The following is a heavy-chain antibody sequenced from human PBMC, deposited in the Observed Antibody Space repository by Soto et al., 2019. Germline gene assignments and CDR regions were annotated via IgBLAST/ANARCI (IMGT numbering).Heavy chain of an antibody. Sequence: QVQLVQSGAEVKKPGASVKVSCKASGYTFTSYDINWVRQATGQGLEWMGWMNPHSGNTGYAQKFTGGVTMTRNTSIGAAYMELCSLRSEDTAVYYRARERGSGCYVYYWGQGTLVTFCS. V-gene: IGHV1-8*01. J-gene: IGHJ4*02. D-gene: IGHD6-19*01. CDR1: GYTFTSYD. CDR2: MNPHSGNT. CDR3: ARERGSGCYVYY.